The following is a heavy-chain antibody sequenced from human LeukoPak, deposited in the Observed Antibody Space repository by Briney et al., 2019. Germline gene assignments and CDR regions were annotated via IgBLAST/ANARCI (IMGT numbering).Heavy chain of an antibody. CDR1: GYSISSGYY. J-gene: IGHJ4*02. D-gene: IGHD6-19*01. CDR2: IYHSGST. CDR3: AIRPGIAVAGNYYFDY. Sequence: SETLSLTCAVSGYSISSGYYWGWIRQPPGKGLEWIGSIYHSGSTYYNPSLESRVTISVDTSKNQFSLKLSSVTAADTAVYYCAIRPGIAVAGNYYFDYWGQGTLVTVSS. V-gene: IGHV4-38-2*01.